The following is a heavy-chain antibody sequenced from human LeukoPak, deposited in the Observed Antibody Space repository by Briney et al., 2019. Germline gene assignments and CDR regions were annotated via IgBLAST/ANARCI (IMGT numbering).Heavy chain of an antibody. CDR2: IYYSGST. D-gene: IGHD6-13*01. J-gene: IGHJ4*02. Sequence: SETLSLTCTVSGASFSSSTYYWGWIRQPPGKGLEWIGSIYYSGSTYYDPSLKSRVTMSVDTSKNQFSLKLSSVTAADTAVYYCARHAGGISATGTRPFDYWGQGTLVTVSS. CDR3: ARHAGGISATGTRPFDY. CDR1: GASFSSSTYY. V-gene: IGHV4-39*01.